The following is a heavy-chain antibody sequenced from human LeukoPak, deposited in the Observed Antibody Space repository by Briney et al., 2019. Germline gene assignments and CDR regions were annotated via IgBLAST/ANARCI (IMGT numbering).Heavy chain of an antibody. CDR1: GGSISSYY. CDR3: ARDLFIAAVGTVYYYYGMDV. CDR2: IYYSGST. Sequence: PSETLSLTCTVSGGSISSYYWSWIRQPPGKGLEWIGYIYYSGSTNYNPSLKSRVTISVDTSKNQFSLKLSSVTAADTAVYYCARDLFIAAVGTVYYYYGMDVWGQGTTVTVSS. V-gene: IGHV4-59*01. D-gene: IGHD6-13*01. J-gene: IGHJ6*02.